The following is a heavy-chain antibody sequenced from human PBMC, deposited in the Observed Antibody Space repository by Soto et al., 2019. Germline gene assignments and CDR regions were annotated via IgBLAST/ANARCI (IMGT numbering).Heavy chain of an antibody. CDR1: GFTGFTFGSYA. J-gene: IGHJ4*02. CDR3: ARSTTTILATTTLDH. V-gene: IGHV3-23*01. CDR2: ISGTGGST. Sequence: GGSLRLSCAGSGFTGFTFGSYAMSWVRQAPGKGLEWVSGISGTGGSTHYADSVKGRFTISRDNSKNTLYLQMNSLRAEDTATYYCARSTTTILATTTLDHWGQGTLVTVSS. D-gene: IGHD3-3*01.